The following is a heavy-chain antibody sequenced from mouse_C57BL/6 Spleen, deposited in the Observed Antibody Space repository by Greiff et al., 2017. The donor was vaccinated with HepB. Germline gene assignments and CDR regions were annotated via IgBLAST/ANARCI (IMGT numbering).Heavy chain of an antibody. V-gene: IGHV5-6*02. D-gene: IGHD4-1*01. J-gene: IGHJ1*03. CDR2: ISSGGSYT. CDR3: ARLTGGYFDV. CDR1: GFTFSSYG. Sequence: EVKLVESGGDLVKPGGSLKLSCAASGFTFSSYGMSWVRQTPDKRLEWVATISSGGSYTYYPDSVKGRFTISRDNAKNTLYLQMSSLKSEDTAMYYCARLTGGYFDVWGTRTTVTVSS.